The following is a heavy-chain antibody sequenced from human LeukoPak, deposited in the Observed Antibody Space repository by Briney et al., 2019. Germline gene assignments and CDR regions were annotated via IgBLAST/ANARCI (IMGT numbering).Heavy chain of an antibody. J-gene: IGHJ6*03. CDR2: INPNSGGT. Sequence: ASVKVSFKASGYTFTVYYMHWVRQAPGQGLEWMGWINPNSGGTNYAQKFQGRVTMTRDTSISTAYMELSRLRSDDTAVYYCAREGPVVGATQELVYYMDVWGKGTTVTVSS. CDR1: GYTFTVYY. V-gene: IGHV1-2*02. CDR3: AREGPVVGATQELVYYMDV. D-gene: IGHD1-26*01.